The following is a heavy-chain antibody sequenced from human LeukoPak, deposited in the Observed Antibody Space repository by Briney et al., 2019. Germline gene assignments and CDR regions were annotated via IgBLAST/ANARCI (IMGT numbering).Heavy chain of an antibody. CDR1: GGTFSSYA. V-gene: IGHV1-69*06. CDR2: IIPIFGTA. CDR3: ASLHPISGYDFNFDY. J-gene: IGHJ4*02. Sequence: GASVKVSCKASGGTFSSYAISWVRQAPGQGLEWMGGIIPIFGTANYAQKFQGRVTITADKSTSTAYMELSRLRSDDTAVYYCASLHPISGYDFNFDYWGQGTLVTVSS. D-gene: IGHD5-12*01.